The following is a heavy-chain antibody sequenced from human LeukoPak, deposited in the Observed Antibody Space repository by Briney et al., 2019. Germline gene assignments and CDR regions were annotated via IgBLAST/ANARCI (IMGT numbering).Heavy chain of an antibody. CDR1: GGTFSSYA. J-gene: IGHJ4*02. Sequence: SVKVSCKASGGTFSSYAISWVRQAPGQGLEWMGRIIPILGIANYAQKFQGRVTMTTDTSTSTAYMELRSLRSDDTAVYYCARARRVATVQDYWGQGTLVTVSS. CDR3: ARARRVATVQDY. D-gene: IGHD4-17*01. V-gene: IGHV1-69*04. CDR2: IIPILGIA.